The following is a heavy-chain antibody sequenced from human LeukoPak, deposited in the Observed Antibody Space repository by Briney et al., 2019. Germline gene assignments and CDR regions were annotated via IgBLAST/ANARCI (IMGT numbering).Heavy chain of an antibody. J-gene: IGHJ4*02. Sequence: SETLSLTCTVSGGSISSHYWSWIRQPPGKGLEWIGYIYTSGSTNYNPSLESRVTISVDTSKNQFSLKLSSVTAADTAVYYCARSPAYSYDSSGYAPFDYWGQGTLVTVSS. CDR2: IYTSGST. CDR3: ARSPAYSYDSSGYAPFDY. D-gene: IGHD3-22*01. CDR1: GGSISSHY. V-gene: IGHV4-4*09.